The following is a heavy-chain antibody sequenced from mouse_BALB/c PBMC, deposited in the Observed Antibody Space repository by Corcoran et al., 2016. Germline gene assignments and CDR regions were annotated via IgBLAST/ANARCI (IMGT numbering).Heavy chain of an antibody. CDR1: GFNIKDTY. Sequence: EVQLQQSGAELVKPGASVKLSCTASGFNIKDTYMHWVKQRPEQGLEWIGRIDPANGNTKYDPKFQGKATITADTSSNTAYLQLSSLTSEDTAVYFCRYCGSSPVMDYWGQGTSVTVSS. CDR2: IDPANGNT. J-gene: IGHJ4*01. V-gene: IGHV14-3*02. CDR3: RYCGSSPVMDY. D-gene: IGHD1-1*01.